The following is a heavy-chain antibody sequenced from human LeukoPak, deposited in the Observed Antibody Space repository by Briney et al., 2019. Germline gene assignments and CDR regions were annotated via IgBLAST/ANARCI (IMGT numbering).Heavy chain of an antibody. CDR1: GFTFGDYT. CDR2: IRSKGYGGTP. CDR3: TRDPPPFN. V-gene: IGHV3-49*04. J-gene: IGHJ4*02. Sequence: GGSLRLSCTASGFTFGDYTMTWVRQAPGKGLEWVGFIRSKGYGGTPVYAASVKGRFIVSRDDSKSIAYLQMNSLKTEDTAVYYCTRDPPPFNWGQGTLVTVSS. D-gene: IGHD3-3*02.